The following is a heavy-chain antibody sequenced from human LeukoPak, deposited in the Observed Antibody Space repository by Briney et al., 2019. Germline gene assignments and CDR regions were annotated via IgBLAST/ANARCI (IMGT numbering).Heavy chain of an antibody. CDR1: GFTFSSYW. J-gene: IGHJ6*03. CDR3: ARDTPEEWGYYYYYMDV. V-gene: IGHV3-7*01. CDR2: IKQDGSEK. D-gene: IGHD1-14*01. Sequence: TGGSLRLSCAASGFTFSSYWMSWVLQAPGKGLEWVGNIKQDGSEKYYVDSVKGRFAISRDNAKNSLYLQMNSLRAEDTAVYYCARDTPEEWGYYYYYMDVWGKGTTVTVSS.